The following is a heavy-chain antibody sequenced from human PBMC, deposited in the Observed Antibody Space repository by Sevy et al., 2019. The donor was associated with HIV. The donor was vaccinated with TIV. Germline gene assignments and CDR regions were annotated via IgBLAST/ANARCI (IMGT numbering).Heavy chain of an antibody. CDR3: ARDDDPSSIYYGSGSYKPNWFDP. CDR1: GYTFTGYY. V-gene: IGHV1-2*02. CDR2: INPNSGGT. J-gene: IGHJ5*02. Sequence: ASVKVSCKASGYTFTGYYMHWVRQAPGQGLEWMGWINPNSGGTNYAQKFQGRVTMTRDTSISTAYMGLSRLRSDDTAVYYCARDDDPSSIYYGSGSYKPNWFDPWGQGTLVTVSS. D-gene: IGHD3-10*01.